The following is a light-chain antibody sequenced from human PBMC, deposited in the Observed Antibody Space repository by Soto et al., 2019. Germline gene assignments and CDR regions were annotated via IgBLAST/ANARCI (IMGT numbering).Light chain of an antibody. CDR3: QQSASWPWT. J-gene: IGKJ1*01. CDR1: QGIRNF. V-gene: IGKV3-15*01. Sequence: EIVMTQSPATLSVSLGERATLSCRASQGIRNFLAWYQQKPGQAPRLLISGASTRATGIPARFSGSGSGTDFTLTISSLQSEDFAVYYCQQSASWPWTFGQGTKVEIK. CDR2: GAS.